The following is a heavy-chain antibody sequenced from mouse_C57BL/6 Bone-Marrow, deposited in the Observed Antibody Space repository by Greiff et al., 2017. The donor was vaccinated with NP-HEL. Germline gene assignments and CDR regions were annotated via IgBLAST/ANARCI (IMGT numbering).Heavy chain of an antibody. CDR3: ARRGGSGYVVDY. CDR1: GFNIKDYY. CDR2: IDPEDGDT. D-gene: IGHD3-2*02. Sequence: EVQLQQSGAELVKPGASVKLSCTASGFNIKDYYMHWVKQRTEQGLEWIGRIDPEDGDTKYAPKFQGKATITADTSSNTAYLQLSSLTSEDTAVYYCARRGGSGYVVDYWGQGTSVTVSS. J-gene: IGHJ4*01. V-gene: IGHV14-2*01.